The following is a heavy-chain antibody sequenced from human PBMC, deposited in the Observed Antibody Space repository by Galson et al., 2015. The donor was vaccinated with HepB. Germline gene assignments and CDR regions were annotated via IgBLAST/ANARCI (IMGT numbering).Heavy chain of an antibody. D-gene: IGHD1-1*01. V-gene: IGHV1-2*06. CDR3: ARDFSWLERLRTPAYYGMDV. CDR2: INPNSGGT. Sequence: SVKVSCKASGYTFTGYYMHWVRQAPGQGLEWMGRINPNSGGTNYAQKFQGRVTMTRDTSISTAYMELSRLRSDDTAVYYCARDFSWLERLRTPAYYGMDVWGQGTTVTVSS. J-gene: IGHJ6*02. CDR1: GYTFTGYY.